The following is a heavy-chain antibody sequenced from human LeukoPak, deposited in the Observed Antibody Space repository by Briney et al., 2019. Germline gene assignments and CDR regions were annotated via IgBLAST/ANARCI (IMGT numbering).Heavy chain of an antibody. Sequence: PGGSLRLSCEASGFSFSSCWMTWVRQPPGKGPEWVANIKQDESERYSADSVKGRFTISRDNAKKSVYLHMSSLRAEDTALYYCARLSAYYYGSYFYYYMDVWGKGTTVTVSS. CDR3: ARLSAYYYGSYFYYYMDV. V-gene: IGHV3-7*01. J-gene: IGHJ6*03. CDR1: GFSFSSCW. D-gene: IGHD3-10*01. CDR2: IKQDESER.